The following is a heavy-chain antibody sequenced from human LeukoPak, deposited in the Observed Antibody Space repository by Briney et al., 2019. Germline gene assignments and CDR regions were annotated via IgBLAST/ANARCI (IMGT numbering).Heavy chain of an antibody. CDR2: VAHKGPTVYSPTLNR. V-gene: IGHV4-34*01. Sequence: PSETLSLTCAVYGAALSEYYWSWIRQSPGKGLEWIGEVAHKGPTVYSPTLNRKYNPSFKSRVTMSVDPSKNQFSLKLTSVTVADTATYYCVSQGTNSGYYLLDYWGQGHLVIVSS. D-gene: IGHD3-22*01. CDR3: VSQGTNSGYYLLDY. J-gene: IGHJ4*02. CDR1: GAALSEYY.